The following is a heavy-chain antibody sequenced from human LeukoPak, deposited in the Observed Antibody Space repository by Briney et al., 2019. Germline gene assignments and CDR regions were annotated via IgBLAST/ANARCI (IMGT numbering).Heavy chain of an antibody. CDR3: AKVRGTYSSGYFFDY. CDR1: GFTFDNYA. J-gene: IGHJ4*02. D-gene: IGHD6-19*01. Sequence: GRYLRLSCAASGFTFDNYAMHWVRQAPGKGLEWLSIISWNSGYIGYADSVKGRFTISRDNAKRSLDLQMNSLRAEDTAFYYCAKVRGTYSSGYFFDYWGQGTLVTVSS. CDR2: ISWNSGYI. V-gene: IGHV3-9*01.